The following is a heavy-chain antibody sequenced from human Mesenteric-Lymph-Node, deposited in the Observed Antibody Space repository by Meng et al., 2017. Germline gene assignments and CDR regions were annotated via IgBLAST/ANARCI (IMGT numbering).Heavy chain of an antibody. CDR1: GGSFSGYY. J-gene: IGHJ2*01. CDR3: ARVGWELLHHWYFDL. D-gene: IGHD1-26*01. Sequence: GSLRLSCAVYGGSFSGYYWSWIRQPPGKGLEWIGEINHSGSTYYNPSLKSRVTISVDTSKNQFSLKLSSVTAADTAVYYCARVGWELLHHWYFDLWGRGTLVTVSS. V-gene: IGHV4-34*01. CDR2: INHSGST.